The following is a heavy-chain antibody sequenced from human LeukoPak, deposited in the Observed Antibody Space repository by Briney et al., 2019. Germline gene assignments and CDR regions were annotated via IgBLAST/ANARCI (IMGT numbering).Heavy chain of an antibody. CDR1: GGSISNYY. D-gene: IGHD3-3*01. CDR3: ARLQIGAAFDS. CDR2: IQYSGST. V-gene: IGHV4-59*08. Sequence: SQTLSLTCTVSGGSISNYYWSWIRQPAGKGLEWIADIQYSGSTNYNPSLKSRTTISVDTSKKQFSLQLNSVTAADTAVYYCARLQIGAAFDSWGQGTLVTASS. J-gene: IGHJ4*02.